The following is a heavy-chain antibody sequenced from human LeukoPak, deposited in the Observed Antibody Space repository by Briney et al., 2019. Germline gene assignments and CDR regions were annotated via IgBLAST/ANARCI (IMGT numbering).Heavy chain of an antibody. V-gene: IGHV4-34*01. CDR1: GGSFSGYY. Sequence: MTSETLSLTCAVYGGSFSGYYWSWIRQPPGKGLEWIGEINHSGSTNYNPSLKSRVTISVDTSKNQFSLKLSSVTAADTAVYYCARRFGFAVRGVYYYYMDVWGKGTTVTISS. CDR2: INHSGST. CDR3: ARRFGFAVRGVYYYYMDV. D-gene: IGHD3-10*01. J-gene: IGHJ6*03.